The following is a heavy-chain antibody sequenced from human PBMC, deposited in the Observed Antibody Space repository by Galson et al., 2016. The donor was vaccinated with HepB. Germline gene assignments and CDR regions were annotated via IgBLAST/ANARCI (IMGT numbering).Heavy chain of an antibody. CDR3: ARGYYDTNGHFYYFDF. D-gene: IGHD3-22*01. V-gene: IGHV4-59*01. Sequence: SETLSLTCTVSGGSISNYYCSWIRQPPGKGLEWIGYISYGGITNYNPSLKSRVSMSVDTSKNQFSLKLSSVTAADTAVYYCARGYYDTNGHFYYFDFWGQGTLVTVSS. CDR1: GGSISNYY. J-gene: IGHJ4*02. CDR2: ISYGGIT.